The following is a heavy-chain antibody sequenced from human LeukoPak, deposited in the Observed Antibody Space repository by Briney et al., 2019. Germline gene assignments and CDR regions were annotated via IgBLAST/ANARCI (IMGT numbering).Heavy chain of an antibody. CDR1: GGTFSSYA. D-gene: IGHD7-27*01. CDR2: IIPVFGTA. CDR3: ARPLTGDRWYFDL. V-gene: IGHV1-69*13. J-gene: IGHJ2*01. Sequence: ASVKVSCKSSGGTFSSYAISWVRQAPGQGLDWMGGIIPVFGTANYAQKFQGRVTITADESTSTAYMELSSLRSEDTAVYYCARPLTGDRWYFDLWGRGTLVTVSS.